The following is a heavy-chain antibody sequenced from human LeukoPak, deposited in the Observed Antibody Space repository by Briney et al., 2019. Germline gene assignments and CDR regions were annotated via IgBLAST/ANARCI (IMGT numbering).Heavy chain of an antibody. CDR1: GGSFSGYY. Sequence: SETLSLTCAVYGGSFSGYYWSWIRQPPGKGLEWIGEINHSGSTNYNPSLKSRVTISVDTSKNQFSLKLSSVTAADTAVYYCARESSSSWYYFDYCGQGTLVTVSS. V-gene: IGHV4-34*01. J-gene: IGHJ4*02. D-gene: IGHD6-13*01. CDR2: INHSGST. CDR3: ARESSSSWYYFDY.